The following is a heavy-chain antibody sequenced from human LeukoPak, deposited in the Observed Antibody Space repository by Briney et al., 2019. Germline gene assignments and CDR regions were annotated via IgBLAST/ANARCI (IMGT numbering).Heavy chain of an antibody. CDR3: AKRDSSGSLPRLFDY. CDR2: ISGSGGTT. D-gene: IGHD6-19*01. Sequence: PGGSLRLSCAASGFTFSSYPMSWVRQAPGKGLEWVSYISGSGGTTSYADSVKGRVTISRDNSKNTLYLQMNSLRAEDTAVYYCAKRDSSGSLPRLFDYWGQGTLVTVSS. J-gene: IGHJ4*02. CDR1: GFTFSSYP. V-gene: IGHV3-23*01.